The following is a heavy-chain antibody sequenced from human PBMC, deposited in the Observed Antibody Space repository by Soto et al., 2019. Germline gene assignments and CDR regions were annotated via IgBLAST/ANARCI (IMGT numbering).Heavy chain of an antibody. CDR3: AIWRGYYDSSGYYYYYGMDV. D-gene: IGHD3-22*01. J-gene: IGHJ6*02. Sequence: GGSLRLSCAASGFTFSSYWMSWVRQAPGKGLEWVANIKQDGSEKYYVDSVKGRFTISRDNAKNSLYLQMNSLRAEDTAVYYCAIWRGYYDSSGYYYYYGMDVWGQGTTVTVSS. CDR2: IKQDGSEK. CDR1: GFTFSSYW. V-gene: IGHV3-7*01.